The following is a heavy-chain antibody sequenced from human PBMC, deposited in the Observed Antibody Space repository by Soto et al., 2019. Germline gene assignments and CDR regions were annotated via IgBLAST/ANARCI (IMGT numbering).Heavy chain of an antibody. CDR1: GGTFSSYA. J-gene: IGHJ4*02. CDR2: IIPIFGTA. CDR3: ARDLRCYDSSGYAFDY. V-gene: IGHV1-69*13. D-gene: IGHD3-22*01. Sequence: GASVKVSCKASGGTFSSYAISWVRQAPGQGLEWMGGIIPIFGTANYAQKFQGRVTITADESTSTAYMELSSLRSEDTAVYYCARDLRCYDSSGYAFDYWGQGTLVTVPS.